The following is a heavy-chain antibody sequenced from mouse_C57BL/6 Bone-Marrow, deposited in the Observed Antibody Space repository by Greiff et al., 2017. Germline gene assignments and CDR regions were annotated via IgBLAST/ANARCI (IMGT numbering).Heavy chain of an antibody. CDR1: GFSLTSYA. CDR2: IWTGGGT. D-gene: IGHD1-1*01. J-gene: IGHJ1*03. CDR3: ARKNYGSSYGYFDV. V-gene: IGHV2-9-1*01. Sequence: VKLMESGPGLVEPSQSLSITCTVSGFSLTSYAISWVRQPPGKGLAWLGVIWTGGGTNYNSALNSRLSISKDNSKSQVFLKMNSLQTDDTARYYCARKNYGSSYGYFDVWGTGTTVTVSA.